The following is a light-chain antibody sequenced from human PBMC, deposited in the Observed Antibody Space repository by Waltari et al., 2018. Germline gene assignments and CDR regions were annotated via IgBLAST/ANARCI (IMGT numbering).Light chain of an antibody. CDR2: EAS. CDR3: QQRSNWPS. V-gene: IGKV3-11*01. J-gene: IGKJ1*01. Sequence: IVLTQSPATLSLSPGDTATLSCRASQSVSSHLAWYQQKPGQAPRLLIYEASKRATGIPVRFSGSGSGTDFTLTITSLEPEDFAVFFCQQRSNWPSFGPGTKVEIK. CDR1: QSVSSH.